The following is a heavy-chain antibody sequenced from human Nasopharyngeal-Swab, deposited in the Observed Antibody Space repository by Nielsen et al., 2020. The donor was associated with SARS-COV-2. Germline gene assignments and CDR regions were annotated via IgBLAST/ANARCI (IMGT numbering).Heavy chain of an antibody. CDR2: ISWNSGSI. D-gene: IGHD3-22*01. CDR1: GFTFDDYA. V-gene: IGHV3-9*01. J-gene: IGHJ4*02. CDR3: AKLYDSSGYYNDY. Sequence: SLKISCAASGFTFDDYAMHWVRQAPGKGLEWVSGISWNSGSIGYADSVKGRFTISRDNAKNSLYLQMNSLRAEDTALYYCAKLYDSSGYYNDYWGQGTLVTVYS.